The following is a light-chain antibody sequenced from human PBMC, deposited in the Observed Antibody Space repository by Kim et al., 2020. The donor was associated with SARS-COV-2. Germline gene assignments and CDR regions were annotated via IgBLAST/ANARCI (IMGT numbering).Light chain of an antibody. CDR1: HSVSSSY. CDR3: QQYGNCPLT. V-gene: IGKV3-20*01. Sequence: EIVLTQSPVTVSLSPGDRASLSCRASHSVSSSYLAWYQQKPGQTPRLLIYGASSRATGIPDRFSGSGSRTDFTLTISRLEPEDVAVYYCQQYGNCPLTFGGGTKVDIK. J-gene: IGKJ4*01. CDR2: GAS.